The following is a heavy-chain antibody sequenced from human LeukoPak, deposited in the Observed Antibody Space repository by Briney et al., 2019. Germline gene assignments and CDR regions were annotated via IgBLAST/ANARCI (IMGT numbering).Heavy chain of an antibody. CDR2: IIPILGIA. J-gene: IGHJ4*02. CDR1: GYTFPKYG. D-gene: IGHD2-15*01. CDR3: ARSRGSWPFDY. V-gene: IGHV1-69*04. Sequence: SVKVSCKASGYTFPKYGISWVRQAPGQGLEWMGRIIPILGIANYAQKFQGRVTITADKSTSTAYMELSSLRSEDTAVYYCARSRGSWPFDYWGQGTLDTVSS.